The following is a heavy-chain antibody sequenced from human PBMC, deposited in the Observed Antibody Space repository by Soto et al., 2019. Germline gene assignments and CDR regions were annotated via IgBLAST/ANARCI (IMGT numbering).Heavy chain of an antibody. CDR3: ARDRGSYALDY. Sequence: QVKLVQSGAEVKKPGASGKVSCKASGYTFTSYGISWVRQAPGQGLEWMGWISAYNGNTNYAQKRQGKVTMTTDTSTRPANMELRSQRSDDTAVYYCARDRGSYALDYWGQGTLVTVSS. J-gene: IGHJ4*02. D-gene: IGHD1-26*01. V-gene: IGHV1-18*01. CDR2: ISAYNGNT. CDR1: GYTFTSYG.